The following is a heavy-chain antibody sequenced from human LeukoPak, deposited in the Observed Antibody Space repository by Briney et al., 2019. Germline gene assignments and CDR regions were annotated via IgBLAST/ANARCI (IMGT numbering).Heavy chain of an antibody. CDR1: GGSISSYY. D-gene: IGHD6-19*01. CDR3: ARSSVAGPDFDY. V-gene: IGHV4-59*08. J-gene: IGHJ4*02. Sequence: PSETLSLTCTVSGGSISSYYWSWIRQPPGKGLEWIGYIYYSGSTNYNPSPKSRVTISVDTSKNQFSLKLSSVTAADTAVYYCARSSVAGPDFDYWGQGTLVTVSS. CDR2: IYYSGST.